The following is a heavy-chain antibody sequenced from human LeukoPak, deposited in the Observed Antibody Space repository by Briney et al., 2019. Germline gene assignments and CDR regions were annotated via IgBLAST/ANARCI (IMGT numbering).Heavy chain of an antibody. J-gene: IGHJ4*02. CDR3: ARVLVEMATIVGFDY. CDR2: IYYSGST. D-gene: IGHD5-24*01. CDR1: GGSISSYY. Sequence: SETLSLTCTVSGGSISSYYWSWIRQPPGKGLEWIGYIYYSGSTNYNPSPKSRVTKSVDTSKNQFSLKLSSVTAADTAVYYCARVLVEMATIVGFDYWGQGTLVTVSS. V-gene: IGHV4-59*01.